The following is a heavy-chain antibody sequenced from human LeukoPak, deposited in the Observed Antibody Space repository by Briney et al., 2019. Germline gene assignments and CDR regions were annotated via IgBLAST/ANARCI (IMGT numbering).Heavy chain of an antibody. CDR3: ARENSGSYREFDY. V-gene: IGHV4-4*09. D-gene: IGHD1-26*01. CDR2: IYTSGST. J-gene: IGHJ4*02. Sequence: SETLSLTRTVSGGSISSYYWSWIRQPPGKGLEWIGYIYTSGSTNYNASLKSRVSMSVDTSKNQFSLKLSSVTAADTAVFYCARENSGSYREFDYWGQGTLVTVSS. CDR1: GGSISSYY.